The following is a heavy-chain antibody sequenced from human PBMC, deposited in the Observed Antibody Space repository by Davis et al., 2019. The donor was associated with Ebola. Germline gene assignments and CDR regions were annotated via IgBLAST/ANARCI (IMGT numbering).Heavy chain of an antibody. V-gene: IGHV4-31*03. J-gene: IGHJ4*02. CDR2: IYYSGST. CDR3: ARLFIVATNFDY. Sequence: MPSETLSLTCTVSGGSISSGGYYWSWIRQHPGKGLEWIGHIYYSGSTYYNPSLKSRVTISVDTSKNQFSLKLSSVTAADTAVYYCARLFIVATNFDYWGQGTLVTVSS. CDR1: GGSISSGGYY. D-gene: IGHD5-12*01.